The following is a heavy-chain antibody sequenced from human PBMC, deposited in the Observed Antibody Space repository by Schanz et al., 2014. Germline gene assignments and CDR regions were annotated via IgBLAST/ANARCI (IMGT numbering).Heavy chain of an antibody. V-gene: IGHV3-21*01. J-gene: IGHJ4*02. Sequence: VHLVESGGGLVKRGGSLRLSCAASGFTISSYSMNWVRQAPGKGLEWVSSISSSSSYIYYADSVKGRFTISRDNAKNSLYLQMNSLRAEDTAVYYCARDRGYCSGGSCLTFDYWGQGTLVTVSS. CDR3: ARDRGYCSGGSCLTFDY. CDR2: ISSSSSYI. CDR1: GFTISSYS. D-gene: IGHD2-15*01.